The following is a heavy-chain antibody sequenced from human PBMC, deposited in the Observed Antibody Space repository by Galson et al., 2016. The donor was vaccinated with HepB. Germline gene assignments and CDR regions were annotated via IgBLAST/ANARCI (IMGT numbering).Heavy chain of an antibody. CDR1: DYPFSDYG. CDR2: ISAYNGNT. CDR3: AKDDLPYCSLGRCALQH. V-gene: IGHV1-18*01. D-gene: IGHD2-15*01. Sequence: SVKVSCKGSDYPFSDYGINWVRQAPGHGLEWMGWISAYNGNTGYAQKFQGRVTMTTDTSTNTAHMEVRSLRSDDTAVYYCAKDDLPYCSLGRCALQHWGQGTLVSVSS. J-gene: IGHJ1*01.